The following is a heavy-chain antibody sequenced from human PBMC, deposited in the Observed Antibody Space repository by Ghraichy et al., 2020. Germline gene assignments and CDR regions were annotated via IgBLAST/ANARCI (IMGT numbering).Heavy chain of an antibody. V-gene: IGHV1-69*04. J-gene: IGHJ3*02. CDR1: GGTFSSYA. D-gene: IGHD1-26*01. Sequence: SVKVSCKASGGTFSSYAISWVRQAPGQGLEWMGRIIPILGIANYAQKFQGRVTITADKSTSTAYMELSSLRSEDTAVYYCASHSGSSGGGVRAFDIWGQGTMVTVSS. CDR3: ASHSGSSGGGVRAFDI. CDR2: IIPILGIA.